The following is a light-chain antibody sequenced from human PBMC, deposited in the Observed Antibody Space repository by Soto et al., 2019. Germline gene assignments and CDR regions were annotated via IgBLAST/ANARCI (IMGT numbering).Light chain of an antibody. CDR3: QQLRSYPST. J-gene: IGKJ4*01. Sequence: DIQLTQSPSFLSASVGDRVTITCRASQGISSYLAWYQQKPGEAPKLLIYAAYTLHGGVQSRFSGSGSGTDFALTITSLQAEDFATYYCQQLRSYPSTFGGGTKVDIK. V-gene: IGKV1-9*01. CDR1: QGISSY. CDR2: AAY.